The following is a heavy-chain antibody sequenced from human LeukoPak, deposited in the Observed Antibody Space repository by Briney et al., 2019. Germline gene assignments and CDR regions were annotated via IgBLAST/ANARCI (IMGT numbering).Heavy chain of an antibody. D-gene: IGHD2-21*02. V-gene: IGHV3-23*01. CDR3: AKVISRDIVAVTAPLAA. J-gene: IGHJ5*02. CDR1: GFTFSSYA. Sequence: GGSLRLSCAASGFTFSSYAMSWVRQAPGKGLEWVSAISGSGGSTYYADSVKGRFTISRDNSKNTLYLQMNSLRAEDTAVYYCAKVISRDIVAVTAPLAAWGQGTLVTVSS. CDR2: ISGSGGST.